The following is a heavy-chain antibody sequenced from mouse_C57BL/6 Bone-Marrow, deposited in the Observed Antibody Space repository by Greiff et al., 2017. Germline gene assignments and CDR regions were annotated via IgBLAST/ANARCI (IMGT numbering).Heavy chain of an antibody. CDR2: IHPNSGST. CDR3: ARQRWLLLYYFDY. J-gene: IGHJ2*01. CDR1: GYTFTSYW. D-gene: IGHD2-3*01. Sequence: QVQLQQPGAELVKPGASVKLSCKASGYTFTSYWMHWVKQRPGQGLEWIGMIHPNSGSTNYNEKFKSKATLTVDKSSSTAYMQLSSLTSEDSAVXYCARQRWLLLYYFDYWGQGTTLTVSS. V-gene: IGHV1-64*01.